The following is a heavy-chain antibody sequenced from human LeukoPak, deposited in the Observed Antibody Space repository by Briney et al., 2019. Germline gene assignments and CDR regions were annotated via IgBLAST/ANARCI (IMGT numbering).Heavy chain of an antibody. CDR2: IKPNSGGT. D-gene: IGHD5-18*01. J-gene: IGHJ5*02. V-gene: IGHV1-2*02. Sequence: ASVKVSCKASGYTFTGYYMHWVRQAPGQRLEWMGWIKPNSGGTNYAQKFQGRVTMTRDTSISTAYMELSRLRSDDTAVYYCARDIVMVTYWFDPWGQGTLVTVSS. CDR3: ARDIVMVTYWFDP. CDR1: GYTFTGYY.